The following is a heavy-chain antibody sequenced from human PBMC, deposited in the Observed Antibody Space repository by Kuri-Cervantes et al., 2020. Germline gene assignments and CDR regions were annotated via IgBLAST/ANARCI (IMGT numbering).Heavy chain of an antibody. Sequence: ETLSLTCAASGFTFSSYSMNWVRQAPGKGLEWVSYISSSSSTIYYADSVKGRFTISRDNAKNSLYLQMNSLRDEDTAVYYCARDTYGSGSAYYHYYGMDVWGQGTTVTVSS. CDR1: GFTFSSYS. J-gene: IGHJ6*02. CDR2: ISSSSSTI. CDR3: ARDTYGSGSAYYHYYGMDV. D-gene: IGHD3-10*01. V-gene: IGHV3-48*02.